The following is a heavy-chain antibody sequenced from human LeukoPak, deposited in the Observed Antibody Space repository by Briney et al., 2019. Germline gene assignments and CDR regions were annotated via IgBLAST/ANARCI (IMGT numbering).Heavy chain of an antibody. D-gene: IGHD3-22*01. CDR3: ARDPPYYDSSGYPYDDWFDP. J-gene: IGHJ5*02. CDR2: IIPIFGTA. V-gene: IGHV1-69*13. CDR1: GGTFSSYA. Sequence: ASVKVSCKASGGTFSSYAISWVRQAPGQGLEWMGGIIPIFGTANYAQKFQGRVTITADESTSTAYMELSSLRSEDTAVYYCARDPPYYDSSGYPYDDWFDPWGQGTLDTVSS.